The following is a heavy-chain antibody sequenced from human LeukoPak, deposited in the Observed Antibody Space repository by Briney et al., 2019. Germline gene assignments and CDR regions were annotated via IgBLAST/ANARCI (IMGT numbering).Heavy chain of an antibody. CDR3: WRHLPWLTGYFTTYYYYGSDV. J-gene: IGHJ6*02. CDR2: TYPGDSET. Sequence: GESLKISCKGFGYSFGSYWIAWVRQTPGKGLEWMGITYPGDSETRYSPSFQGQVTISADRTNNTAYLQWSSLKASDTAIYYCWRHLPWLTGYFTTYYYYGSDVWGQGTRDTVSS. CDR1: GYSFGSYW. V-gene: IGHV5-51*01. D-gene: IGHD3-9*01.